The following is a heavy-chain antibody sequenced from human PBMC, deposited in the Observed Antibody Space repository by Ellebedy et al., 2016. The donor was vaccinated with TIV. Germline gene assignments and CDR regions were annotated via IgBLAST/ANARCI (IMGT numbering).Heavy chain of an antibody. J-gene: IGHJ4*02. Sequence: GESLKISXAASGFTFSSYSMNWVRQAPGKGLEWVSSISSSSSYIYYADSVKGRFTISRDNAKNSLYLQVNSLRAEDTAVYYCAREPQYCSSTSCYPYFDYWGQGTLVTVSS. D-gene: IGHD2-2*01. V-gene: IGHV3-21*01. CDR1: GFTFSSYS. CDR2: ISSSSSYI. CDR3: AREPQYCSSTSCYPYFDY.